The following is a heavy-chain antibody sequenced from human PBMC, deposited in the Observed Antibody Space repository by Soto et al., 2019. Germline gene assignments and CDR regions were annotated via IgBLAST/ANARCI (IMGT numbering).Heavy chain of an antibody. J-gene: IGHJ5*02. Sequence: KPSETLSLTCAVSGGSISSSNWWSWVRQPPGKGLEWIGEIYHSGSTNYNPSLKSRVTISVDKSKNQFSLKLSSVTAADTAVYYCARALYYDSSGYYQNNWFDPWGQGTLVTV. CDR2: IYHSGST. D-gene: IGHD3-22*01. V-gene: IGHV4-4*02. CDR1: GGSISSSNW. CDR3: ARALYYDSSGYYQNNWFDP.